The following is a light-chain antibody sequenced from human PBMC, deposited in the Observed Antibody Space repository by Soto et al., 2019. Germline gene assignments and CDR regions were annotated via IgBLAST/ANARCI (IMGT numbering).Light chain of an antibody. V-gene: IGKV3-11*01. J-gene: IGKJ4*01. Sequence: IVVTQSPATLSLSPWERATLSRRASQRVSSCLAWYQQKPGQAPRLLIYDASNRATGSPARLSGSGSCTDFSPTISSLEPEDFSVYYCQQRSNWPPFTFGGGTKVDIK. CDR3: QQRSNWPPFT. CDR1: QRVSSC. CDR2: DAS.